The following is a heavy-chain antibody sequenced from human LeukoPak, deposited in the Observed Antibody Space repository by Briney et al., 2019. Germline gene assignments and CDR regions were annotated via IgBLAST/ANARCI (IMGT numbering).Heavy chain of an antibody. CDR3: ARLYSGSYWAQDYFDY. D-gene: IGHD1-26*01. V-gene: IGHV4-4*02. J-gene: IGHJ4*02. CDR2: IYHSGST. Sequence: SETLSLTCAVSGGSISSSNWWSWVRQPPGKGLECIGSIYHSGSTYYNPSLKSRVTISVDTSKNQFSLKLSSVTAADTAVYYCARLYSGSYWAQDYFDYWGQGTLVTVSS. CDR1: GGSISSSNW.